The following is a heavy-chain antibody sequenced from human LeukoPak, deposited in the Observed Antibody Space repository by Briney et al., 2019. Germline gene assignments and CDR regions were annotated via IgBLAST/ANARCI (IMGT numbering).Heavy chain of an antibody. D-gene: IGHD1-14*01. CDR3: AKEEGMGSYYMDV. CDR2: IRYDGSNK. V-gene: IGHV3-30*02. CDR1: GFTFSSYG. J-gene: IGHJ6*03. Sequence: GGSLRLSCAASGFTFSSYGMHWVRQAPGKGLEWVAFIRYDGSNKYYAHSVKGRFTISRDNSNNTLYLQMNSLRAEDTAVYYCAKEEGMGSYYMDVWGKGTTVTVSS.